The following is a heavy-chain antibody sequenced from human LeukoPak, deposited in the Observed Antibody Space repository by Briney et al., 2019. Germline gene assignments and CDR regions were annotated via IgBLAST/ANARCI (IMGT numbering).Heavy chain of an antibody. CDR2: IVVGSGNT. CDR3: AAEGIMSYCSGGSCEGVFSDY. CDR1: GFTFTSSA. J-gene: IGHJ4*02. Sequence: SVNVSCKASGFTFTSSAVQWVRQARGQRLEWIGWIVVGSGNTNYAQKFQERVTITRDMSTSTAYMELSSLRSEDTAVYYCAAEGIMSYCSGGSCEGVFSDYWGQGTLVTVSS. V-gene: IGHV1-58*01. D-gene: IGHD2-15*01.